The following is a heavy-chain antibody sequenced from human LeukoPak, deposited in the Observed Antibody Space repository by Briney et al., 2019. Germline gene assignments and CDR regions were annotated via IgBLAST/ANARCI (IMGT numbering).Heavy chain of an antibody. CDR3: ARGYGDYGADFDY. Sequence: GSLRLSCAASGFTFSSYGMHWVRQAPGKGLEWVAVIWYDGSNKYYADSVKGRFTISRDNSKNTLYLQMNSLRAEDTAVYYCARGYGDYGADFDYWGQGTLVTVSS. D-gene: IGHD4-17*01. V-gene: IGHV3-33*01. CDR1: GFTFSSYG. CDR2: IWYDGSNK. J-gene: IGHJ4*02.